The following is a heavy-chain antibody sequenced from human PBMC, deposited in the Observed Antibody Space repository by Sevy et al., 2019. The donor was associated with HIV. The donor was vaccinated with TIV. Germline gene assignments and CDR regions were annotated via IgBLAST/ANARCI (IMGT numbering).Heavy chain of an antibody. D-gene: IGHD2-2*01. CDR1: GYTFTGYY. J-gene: IGHJ5*02. Sequence: ASVKVSCKASGYTFTGYYMHWVRQAPGQGLEWMGRINPNSGGTNYAQKFQGRVTMTKDTSISTAYMGLSRLRSEDTAVYYCARGGFGVVPAAKEWFDPWGQGTLVTVSS. V-gene: IGHV1-2*06. CDR3: ARGGFGVVPAAKEWFDP. CDR2: INPNSGGT.